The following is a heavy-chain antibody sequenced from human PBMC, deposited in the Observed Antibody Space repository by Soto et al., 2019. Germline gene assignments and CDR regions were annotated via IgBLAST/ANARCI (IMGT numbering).Heavy chain of an antibody. V-gene: IGHV6-1*01. CDR2: TYYRSKWYS. D-gene: IGHD6-13*01. J-gene: IGHJ4*02. CDR3: TREKDFGTSDC. CDR1: GDSVSSNSAA. Sequence: ASETLSLTCVISGDSVSSNSAAWNWIRHSPSRGLEWLGRTYYRSKWYSDYALSVKSRITINPDISKNYFSLQLSSVTPEDTAVYYCTREKDFGTSDCWGQGTLVTVSS.